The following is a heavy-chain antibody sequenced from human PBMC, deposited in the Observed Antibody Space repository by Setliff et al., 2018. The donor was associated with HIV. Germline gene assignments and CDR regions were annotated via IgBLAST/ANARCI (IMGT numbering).Heavy chain of an antibody. CDR2: ISHSGSA. V-gene: IGHV4-34*01. CDR3: ARVFLAARTAWFDP. J-gene: IGHJ5*02. D-gene: IGHD6-6*01. Sequence: SETLSLTCAVYGGSFSGYYWSWIRQPPEKGLEWIGEISHSGSANYNPSLKSRVTMSVDTPKSQFSLKLSSVTAADTAIYYCARVFLAARTAWFDPWGQGTLVTVSS. CDR1: GGSFSGYY.